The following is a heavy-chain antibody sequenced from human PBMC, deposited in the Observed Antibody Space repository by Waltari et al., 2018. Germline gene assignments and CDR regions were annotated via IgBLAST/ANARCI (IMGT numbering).Heavy chain of an antibody. Sequence: QVQLVQSGAEVKKPGASVKVSCKASGYTFTSYGISWVRQAPGQGLEWMGWISAYNGNTNYAQKLQGRVTMTTGTSTSTAYMELRSLRSDDTAVYYCAREQVPRIAVALNDYWGQGTLVTVSS. J-gene: IGHJ4*02. V-gene: IGHV1-18*01. D-gene: IGHD6-19*01. CDR2: ISAYNGNT. CDR1: GYTFTSYG. CDR3: AREQVPRIAVALNDY.